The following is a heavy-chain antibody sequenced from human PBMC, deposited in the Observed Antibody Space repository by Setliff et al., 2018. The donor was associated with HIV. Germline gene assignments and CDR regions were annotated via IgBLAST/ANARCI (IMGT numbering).Heavy chain of an antibody. J-gene: IGHJ3*02. Sequence: ASVKVSCKASGYTFTSYGFNWVRQAPGQGLEWMGWIGAYNGNTNYAQKLQGRVTMTTDTSTSTAYMELRSLRSDDTAVYYCASQGWGTAFDIWGQGTMVTVSS. V-gene: IGHV1-18*01. D-gene: IGHD7-27*01. CDR3: ASQGWGTAFDI. CDR1: GYTFTSYG. CDR2: IGAYNGNT.